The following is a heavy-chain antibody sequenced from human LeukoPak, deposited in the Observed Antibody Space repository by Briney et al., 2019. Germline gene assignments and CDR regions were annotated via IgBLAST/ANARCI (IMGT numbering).Heavy chain of an antibody. Sequence: PGGSLRLSCAASGFTLSSHWMAWIRQAPGKGLEWVGNIRQDGGETYYVDSVKGRFTISRDNAKNSLYLQTNSLRVEETAMYYCARWRRSSTWYWLDPWGQGTLVTVSP. J-gene: IGHJ5*02. V-gene: IGHV3-7*01. CDR1: GFTLSSHW. D-gene: IGHD6-13*01. CDR3: ARWRRSSTWYWLDP. CDR2: IRQDGGET.